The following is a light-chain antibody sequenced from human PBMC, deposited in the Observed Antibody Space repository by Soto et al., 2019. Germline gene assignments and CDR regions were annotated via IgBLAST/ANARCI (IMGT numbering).Light chain of an antibody. CDR2: AAS. CDR1: QSMTGY. V-gene: IGKV1-39*01. Sequence: DIQMTQSPSSLSASVGDRVAITCRASQSMTGYLNWYQQKPGKAPKLLIYAASRSQSGVPSRFSGSGSGTDFTLTISSLQPEDFATYYCQQSYNTPYTFGQGTKLEIK. J-gene: IGKJ2*01. CDR3: QQSYNTPYT.